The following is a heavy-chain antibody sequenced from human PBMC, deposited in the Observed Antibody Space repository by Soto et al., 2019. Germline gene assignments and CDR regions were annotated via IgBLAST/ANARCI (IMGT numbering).Heavy chain of an antibody. D-gene: IGHD1-1*01. CDR1: GGSVSSSSYY. Sequence: PSETLSLTCTVSGGSVSSSSYYWGWVRQPPGKGLEWIGSVYYSGSTYYNPSLESRVTISVDKSKNQFSLKLMSLSAADTAVYYCGRLEELATISYYFDYWGQGVRVTVSS. J-gene: IGHJ4*02. CDR2: VYYSGST. V-gene: IGHV4-39*01. CDR3: GRLEELATISYYFDY.